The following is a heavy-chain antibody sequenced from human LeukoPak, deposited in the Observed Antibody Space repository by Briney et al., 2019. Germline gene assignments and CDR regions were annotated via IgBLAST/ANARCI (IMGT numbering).Heavy chain of an antibody. J-gene: IGHJ4*02. D-gene: IGHD2-2*01. V-gene: IGHV3-30*02. CDR3: AKEGTAAKPSDLDY. Sequence: GGSLRLSCAASGFTFTDFGMQWVRQAPGKGLEGVAILRYDGNDKYYADSVKGRFTISTDNSKNTLSLQMNSLKPGDTAMYYCAKEGTAAKPSDLDYWGQGNLVTVFS. CDR1: GFTFTDFG. CDR2: LRYDGNDK.